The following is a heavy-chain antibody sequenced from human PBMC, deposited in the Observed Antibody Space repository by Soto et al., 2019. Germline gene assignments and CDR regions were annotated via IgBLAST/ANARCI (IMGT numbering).Heavy chain of an antibody. CDR3: VKLPCYYFDGTNYYPV. D-gene: IGHD3-22*01. CDR1: GFTLSNYD. J-gene: IGHJ4*01. V-gene: IGHV3-64D*06. Sequence: GGSLRLSCSVSGFTLSNYDMHWVRQAPGKGLEYVSAINSHGGSAYYADSVKGRFTITRDISNNTLYLQMSSLRTEDTVVYYCVKLPCYYFDGTNYYPVWGRGTLVTVSS. CDR2: INSHGGSA.